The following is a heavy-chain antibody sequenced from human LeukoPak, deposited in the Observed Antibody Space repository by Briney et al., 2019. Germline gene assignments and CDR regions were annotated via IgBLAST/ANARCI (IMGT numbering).Heavy chain of an antibody. CDR3: ASSSSWYSGLDY. Sequence: PGGSLRLPCAASGFTVSSNYMSWVRQAPGKGLEWVSVIYGGGSTYYADSVKGRFTMSRDNSKNTLYLQMNSLRAEDTAVYYCASSSSWYSGLDYWGQGTLVTVSS. D-gene: IGHD6-13*01. J-gene: IGHJ4*02. V-gene: IGHV3-53*01. CDR1: GFTVSSNY. CDR2: IYGGGST.